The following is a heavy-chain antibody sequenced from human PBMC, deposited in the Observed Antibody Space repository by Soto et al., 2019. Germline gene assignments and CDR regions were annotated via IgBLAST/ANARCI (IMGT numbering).Heavy chain of an antibody. J-gene: IGHJ4*02. Sequence: SETLSLTCTVSGGSISSGGYYWSWIRQHPGKGLEWIGYIYYSGSTYYNPSLKSRVTISVDTSKNQFSLKLSSVTAADTAVYYCARVLGAIVPAATDTYYFDYWGPGTLVTVSS. V-gene: IGHV4-31*03. CDR2: IYYSGST. D-gene: IGHD2-2*01. CDR1: GGSISSGGYY. CDR3: ARVLGAIVPAATDTYYFDY.